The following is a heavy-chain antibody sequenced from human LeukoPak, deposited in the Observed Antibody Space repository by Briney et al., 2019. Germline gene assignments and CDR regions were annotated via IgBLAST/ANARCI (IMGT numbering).Heavy chain of an antibody. V-gene: IGHV3-20*04. D-gene: IGHD5-18*01. CDR2: INWNGGRT. CDR1: GFTFNDYG. CDR3: AREDTAMVKAFDI. Sequence: GGSLRLSCAASGFTFNDYGMSWVRQAPGKGLEWVSGINWNGGRTGYADSVKGRLTISRDNAKNSLYLQMNSLRAEDTALYYCAREDTAMVKAFDIWGQGTMVTVSS. J-gene: IGHJ3*02.